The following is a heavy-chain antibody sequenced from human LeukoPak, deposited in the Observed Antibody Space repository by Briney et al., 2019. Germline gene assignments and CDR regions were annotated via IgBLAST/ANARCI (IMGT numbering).Heavy chain of an antibody. D-gene: IGHD6-6*01. CDR1: GFTFSNYG. Sequence: GGSLRLSCAASGFTFSNYGIHWVRQAPGKGLEWVAFIWYDGSNKYYADSVKGRFTISRDNSKNTLYLQMNSLRAEDTAVYYCAKDLYRIAARPGYFDYWGQGTLVTVSS. CDR2: IWYDGSNK. J-gene: IGHJ4*02. V-gene: IGHV3-30*02. CDR3: AKDLYRIAARPGYFDY.